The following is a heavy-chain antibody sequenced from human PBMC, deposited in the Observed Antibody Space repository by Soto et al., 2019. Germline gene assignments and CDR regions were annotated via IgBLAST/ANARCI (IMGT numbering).Heavy chain of an antibody. V-gene: IGHV3-48*02. J-gene: IGHJ6*02. D-gene: IGHD3-10*01. CDR2: ISSSSSTI. Sequence: GGSLRLSCAASGFTFSSYSMNWVRQAPGKGLEWVSYISSSSSTIYYADSVKGRFTISRDNAKNSLYLQMNSLRDEDTAVYYCAREGLLWFGELLFCMDVWGQGTTVTVSS. CDR1: GFTFSSYS. CDR3: AREGLLWFGELLFCMDV.